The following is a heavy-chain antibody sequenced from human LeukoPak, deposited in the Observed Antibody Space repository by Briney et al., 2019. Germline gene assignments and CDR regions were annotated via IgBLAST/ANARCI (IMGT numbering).Heavy chain of an antibody. V-gene: IGHV4-34*01. Sequence: ETSETLSLTCAVYGGSFSGYYWSWIRQPPGKGLEWIGEINHSGSTNYNPSLKSRVTISVDTSKNQFSLKLSSVTAADTAVYYCARHMRYFDRRYYFDYWGQGTLVTVSS. CDR3: ARHMRYFDRRYYFDY. D-gene: IGHD3-9*01. CDR1: GGSFSGYY. CDR2: INHSGST. J-gene: IGHJ4*02.